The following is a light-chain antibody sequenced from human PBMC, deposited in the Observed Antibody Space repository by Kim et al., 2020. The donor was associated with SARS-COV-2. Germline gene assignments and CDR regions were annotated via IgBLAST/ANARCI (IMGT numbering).Light chain of an antibody. Sequence: GQRVTISGSGGSSNIGSNTVNWYQQRPGTAPKLLIYSNNQRPSGVPDRFSGSKSGTSASLAISGLQSEDEADYYCAAWDDSLNGVVFGGGTQLTVL. CDR1: SSNIGSNT. J-gene: IGLJ2*01. CDR2: SNN. V-gene: IGLV1-44*01. CDR3: AAWDDSLNGVV.